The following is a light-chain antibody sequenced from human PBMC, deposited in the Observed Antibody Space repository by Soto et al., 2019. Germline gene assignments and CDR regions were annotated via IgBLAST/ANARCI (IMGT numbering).Light chain of an antibody. CDR1: QSVSSY. V-gene: IGKV3-11*01. Sequence: EIVLTQSPATLSLSPGERATLSCRASQSVSSYLAWYQQKPSQAPRLLIYDASNRATGIPARFSGSGSGTDFTRTISSLEPEDFAVYYCQQRSNWPQYTFGQGTKLEIK. CDR3: QQRSNWPQYT. J-gene: IGKJ2*01. CDR2: DAS.